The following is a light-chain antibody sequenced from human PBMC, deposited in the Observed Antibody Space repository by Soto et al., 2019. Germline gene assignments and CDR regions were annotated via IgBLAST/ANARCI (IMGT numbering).Light chain of an antibody. CDR2: AAS. CDR1: ESVTSS. Sequence: EIVMTQSTATLSVSPGDRATLSCRASESVTSSLAWYQQKPGQPLRLLIYAASTRATDVPARFSGGGSGTDFTLTISSLEPEDFAVYYCQQRSNWPPVITFGQGTRLEIK. CDR3: QQRSNWPPVIT. J-gene: IGKJ5*01. V-gene: IGKV3-11*01.